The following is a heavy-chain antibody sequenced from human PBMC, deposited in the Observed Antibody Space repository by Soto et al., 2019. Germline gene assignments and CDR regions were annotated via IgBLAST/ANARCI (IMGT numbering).Heavy chain of an antibody. CDR1: GYTFNTYG. D-gene: IGHD3-3*01. V-gene: IGHV1-18*01. CDR2: ISAYDGKT. Sequence: ASVKVSCKASGYTFNTYGINWVRQAPGQGLELMGWISAYDGKTTYAEKFQGRVTLTTDTSTSTAYMELRSLRSDDTAIYFCARDPHEFWTSYWFDPWGQGTPVTVSS. CDR3: ARDPHEFWTSYWFDP. J-gene: IGHJ5*02.